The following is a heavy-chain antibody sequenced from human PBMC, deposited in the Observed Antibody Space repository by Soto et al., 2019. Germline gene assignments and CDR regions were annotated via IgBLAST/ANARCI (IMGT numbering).Heavy chain of an antibody. D-gene: IGHD5-18*01. V-gene: IGHV1-69*13. CDR3: ARGGYRPTPGISTENGYSYGPQDYYYYYGMDV. J-gene: IGHJ6*02. CDR1: GGTFSSYA. CDR2: IIPIFGTA. Sequence: SVKVSCKASGGTFSSYAISWVRQAPGQGLEWMGGIIPIFGTANYAQKFQGRVTITADESTSTAYMELSSLRSEDTAVYYCARGGYRPTPGISTENGYSYGPQDYYYYYGMDVWGQGTTVTVSS.